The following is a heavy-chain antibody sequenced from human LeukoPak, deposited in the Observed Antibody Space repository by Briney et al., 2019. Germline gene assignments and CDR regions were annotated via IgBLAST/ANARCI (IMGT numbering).Heavy chain of an antibody. Sequence: ASVKVSCKASGYTFTSYGISWVRQAPGQGLEWMGWISAYNGNTNYARTLQGRVTMTTDTSTSTAYTELRSLRSDDTAVYYCARDRSYYYGSGSFYYYGMDVWGKGTTVTVSS. CDR2: ISAYNGNT. J-gene: IGHJ6*04. CDR1: GYTFTSYG. V-gene: IGHV1-18*04. CDR3: ARDRSYYYGSGSFYYYGMDV. D-gene: IGHD3-10*01.